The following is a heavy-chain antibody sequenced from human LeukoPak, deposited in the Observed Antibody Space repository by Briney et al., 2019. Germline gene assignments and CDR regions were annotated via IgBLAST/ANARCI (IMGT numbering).Heavy chain of an antibody. V-gene: IGHV4-59*01. CDR2: IYYSGTT. D-gene: IGHD4-17*01. CDR3: AREDPQTTVPEGMDV. Sequence: PSETLSLTCTVSGGSISYYYWSWIRQSPGKGLEWIGYIYYSGTTNYNPSLKSRVTISVDTSKNQFSLQLRSVAAADTAVYYCAREDPQTTVPEGMDVWGQGTTVTVSS. CDR1: GGSISYYY. J-gene: IGHJ6*02.